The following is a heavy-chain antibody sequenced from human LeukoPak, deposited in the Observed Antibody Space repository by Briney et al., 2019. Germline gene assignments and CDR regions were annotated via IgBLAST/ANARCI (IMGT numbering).Heavy chain of an antibody. J-gene: IGHJ4*02. CDR3: AKDRISGQGGAARILDY. Sequence: GGSLRLSCGAPDSNIGTYAVTWVRQVPGKGLAWVSGMSGGGLRTYYARSAKGCFTISRETSKNTFYLEMNSLGADDTALYYCAKDRISGQGGAARILDYWGQGILVTVSS. CDR2: MSGGGLRT. V-gene: IGHV3-23*01. CDR1: DSNIGTYA. D-gene: IGHD6-6*01.